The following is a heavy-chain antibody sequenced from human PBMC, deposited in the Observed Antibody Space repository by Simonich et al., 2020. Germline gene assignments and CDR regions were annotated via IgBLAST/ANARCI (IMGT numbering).Heavy chain of an antibody. CDR1: GYTFTGYY. Sequence: QVQLVQSGAEVKKPGASVKVSCKASGYTFTGYYMHWVRQAPGQGLGGMGWINPNSGGTNYAQKFQGRVPMTRDTSISTANMELSRLRSDETAVYYCARGHRWWGAERDAFDIWGQGTMVTVSS. J-gene: IGHJ3*02. V-gene: IGHV1-2*02. CDR3: ARGHRWWGAERDAFDI. CDR2: INPNSGGT. D-gene: IGHD1-26*01.